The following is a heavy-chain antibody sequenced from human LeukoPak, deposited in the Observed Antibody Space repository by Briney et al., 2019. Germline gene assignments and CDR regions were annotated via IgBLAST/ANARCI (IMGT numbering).Heavy chain of an antibody. CDR3: ASPPTSYYDFWSGYYSHYFDY. D-gene: IGHD3-3*01. CDR2: IYYSGST. Sequence: SETLSLTCTVSGGSISSSSYYWGWIRQPPGKGLEWIGSIYYSGSTYYHPSLKSRVTISVDTSKNQFSLKLSSVTAADTAVYYCASPPTSYYDFWSGYYSHYFDYWGQGTLVTVSS. J-gene: IGHJ4*02. V-gene: IGHV4-39*01. CDR1: GGSISSSSYY.